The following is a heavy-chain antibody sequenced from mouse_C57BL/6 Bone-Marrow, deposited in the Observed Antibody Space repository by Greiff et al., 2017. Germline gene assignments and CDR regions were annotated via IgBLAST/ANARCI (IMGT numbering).Heavy chain of an antibody. CDR1: GYTFTDYE. J-gene: IGHJ2*01. V-gene: IGHV1-15*01. CDR2: IDPETGGT. Sequence: QVQLKQSGAELVRPGASVTLSCKASGYTFTDYEMHWVKQTPVHGLEWIGAIDPETGGTAYNQKFKGKAILTADKSSSTAYLELRSLTSEDSAVYYCTGVGFDYWGQGTTLTVSS. D-gene: IGHD1-1*01. CDR3: TGVGFDY.